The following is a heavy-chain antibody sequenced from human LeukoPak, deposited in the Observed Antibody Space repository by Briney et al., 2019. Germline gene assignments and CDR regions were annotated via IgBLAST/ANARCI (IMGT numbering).Heavy chain of an antibody. Sequence: SETLSLTCTVSGGSISSYYWSWIRQPAGKGLEWIGRIYTSGSTNYNPSLKSRVTMSVDTSKNQFSLKLSSVTAADTAVYYCARLGYSSGGSCYYFDYWGQGTLVTVSS. V-gene: IGHV4-4*07. CDR3: ARLGYSSGGSCYYFDY. J-gene: IGHJ4*02. CDR1: GGSISSYY. CDR2: IYTSGST. D-gene: IGHD2-15*01.